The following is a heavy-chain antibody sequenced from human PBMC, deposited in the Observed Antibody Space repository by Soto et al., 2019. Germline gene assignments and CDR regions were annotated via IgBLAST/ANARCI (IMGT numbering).Heavy chain of an antibody. Sequence: ASVKVSCKASGYTFTGHGISWVRQAPGQGLEWMVCISAYNGHPNYAQKFQGRVTVTTDTPTRTAYMELRNLRSDDTAMYYCARDQAHVIPARHYYDTNGPRDWAPGILVTVSS. J-gene: IGHJ4*02. V-gene: IGHV1-18*04. D-gene: IGHD3-22*01. CDR3: ARDQAHVIPARHYYDTNGPRD. CDR1: GYTFTGHG. CDR2: ISAYNGHP.